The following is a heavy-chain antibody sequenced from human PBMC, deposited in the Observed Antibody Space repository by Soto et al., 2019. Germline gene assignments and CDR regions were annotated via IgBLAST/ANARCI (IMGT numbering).Heavy chain of an antibody. CDR2: IYYSGST. V-gene: IGHV4-30-4*01. D-gene: IGHD1-26*01. CDR3: ARESRWGLGRVDY. CDR1: GGSISSGDYY. Sequence: SETLSLTCTVSGGSISSGDYYWSWIRQPPGKGLEWIGYIYYSGSTYYNPSLKSRVTISVDTSKNQFSLKLSSVTAADTAVYYCARESRWGLGRVDYWGQGTLVTVSS. J-gene: IGHJ4*02.